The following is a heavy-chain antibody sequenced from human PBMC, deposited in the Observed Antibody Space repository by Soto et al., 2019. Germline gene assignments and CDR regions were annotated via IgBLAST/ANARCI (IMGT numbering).Heavy chain of an antibody. CDR2: ISYDGTNK. J-gene: IGHJ4*02. Sequence: HPGGSLRLSCAASGFTFSSYGMHWVRQAPGKGLEWVAVISYDGTNKDYGDSVKGRFTISRDNSKNTLYLRMNSLRGEDTAVYYCAKDNSDYYGLFDFWGQGTLVTVSS. D-gene: IGHD3-10*01. CDR1: GFTFSSYG. V-gene: IGHV3-30*18. CDR3: AKDNSDYYGLFDF.